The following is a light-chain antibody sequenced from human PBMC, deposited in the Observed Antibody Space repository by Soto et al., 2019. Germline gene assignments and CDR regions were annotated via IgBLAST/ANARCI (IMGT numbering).Light chain of an antibody. Sequence: DIQMTQSPSTLSASVGDRVTITCRASQSISTWLAWYQQKPGKAPKLLIYDASSLENGVPSRFSGSRSGAEFTLTFSSLQPDDFSTYYFLQYNFYPWMFGQGTKGEIK. J-gene: IGKJ1*01. CDR1: QSISTW. V-gene: IGKV1-5*01. CDR2: DAS. CDR3: LQYNFYPWM.